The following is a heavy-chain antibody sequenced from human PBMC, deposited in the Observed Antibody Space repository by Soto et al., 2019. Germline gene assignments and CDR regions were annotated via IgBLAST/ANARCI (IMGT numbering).Heavy chain of an antibody. CDR1: GFAFSSNW. CDR3: ARDLGYCSGGTCYSVLAY. CDR2: IKQDGSEK. D-gene: IGHD2-15*01. Sequence: GGSLRLSCAASGFAFSSNWMNWVRQAPGKGLEWVANIKQDGSEKYYVDSVKGRFTISRDNAKNSLLLQMNSLRVEDTAVYYCARDLGYCSGGTCYSVLAYWGQGALVTVSS. J-gene: IGHJ4*02. V-gene: IGHV3-7*03.